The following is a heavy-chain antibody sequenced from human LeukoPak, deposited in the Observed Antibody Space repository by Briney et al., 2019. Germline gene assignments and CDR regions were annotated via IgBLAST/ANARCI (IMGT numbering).Heavy chain of an antibody. CDR3: RVAAANYFNQYDKDV. J-gene: IGHJ6*02. V-gene: IGHV3-23*01. CDR2: IVSSVGSGST. D-gene: IGHD6-13*01. Sequence: GGSLRLSCAASGFTFSSYVMSWVRQAPGKGLEWGSGIVSSVGSGSTYSADSGKGRFTISRDKSKNTLFLQMSTLRPEDTAVYYCRVAAANYFNQYDKDVWGRGTTVTVSS. CDR1: GFTFSSYV.